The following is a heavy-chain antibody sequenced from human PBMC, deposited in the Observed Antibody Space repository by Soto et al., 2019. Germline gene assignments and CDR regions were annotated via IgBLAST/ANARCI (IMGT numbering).Heavy chain of an antibody. CDR3: ARERYSSGSYYYYFDY. J-gene: IGHJ4*02. V-gene: IGHV4-4*02. D-gene: IGHD6-19*01. CDR1: GGSISTSNW. Sequence: SETLSLTCAVSGGSISTSNWWSWVRQPPGKGLEWIGEVYRTGSTNYNPSLESRLTISVDKSKNQFSLKLTSVTAADTAVYYCARERYSSGSYYYYFDYWGQGTLVTVSS. CDR2: VYRTGST.